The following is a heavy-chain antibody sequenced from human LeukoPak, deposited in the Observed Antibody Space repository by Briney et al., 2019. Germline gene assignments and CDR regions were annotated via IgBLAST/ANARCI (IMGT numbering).Heavy chain of an antibody. Sequence: GGSLRLSCAASGFTFNTYTMNWVRQAPGKGLEWVANIKQDGSKKSYVDSVKGRFTISRDNAKNSLYLQMNSLRAEDTAIYYCTRVGYIDEGIDYWGQGTLVTVSS. J-gene: IGHJ4*02. CDR3: TRVGYIDEGIDY. CDR1: GFTFNTYT. D-gene: IGHD5-24*01. V-gene: IGHV3-7*04. CDR2: IKQDGSKK.